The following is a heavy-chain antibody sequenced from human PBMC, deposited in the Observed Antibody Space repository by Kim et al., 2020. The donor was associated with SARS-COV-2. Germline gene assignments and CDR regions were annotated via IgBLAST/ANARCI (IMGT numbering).Heavy chain of an antibody. D-gene: IGHD4-17*01. J-gene: IGHJ6*02. CDR3: ARSFRDYGDYGDYYYYYGMDV. CDR2: ISYDGSNK. Sequence: GGSLRLSCAASGFTFSSYAMHWVRQAPGKGLEWVAVISYDGSNKYYADSVKGRFTISRDNSKNTLYLQMNSLRAEDTAVYYCARSFRDYGDYGDYYYYYGMDVWGQGTTVTVSS. V-gene: IGHV3-30*04. CDR1: GFTFSSYA.